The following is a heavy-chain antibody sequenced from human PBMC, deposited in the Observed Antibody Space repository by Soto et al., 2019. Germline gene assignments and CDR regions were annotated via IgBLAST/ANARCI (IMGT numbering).Heavy chain of an antibody. CDR2: ISGSGDRT. V-gene: IGHV3-23*01. CDR3: AKASTYEYVWGSFRYYFDH. J-gene: IGHJ4*02. CDR1: GFSFNIYA. D-gene: IGHD3-16*02. Sequence: GGSLRLSCAASGFSFNIYAMSWVRQAPGKGLEWVSGISGSGDRTHYADSVKGRFTISRDNVKNTLYLQMNSLRAEDTAVYYCAKASTYEYVWGSFRYYFDHWGQGALVTVSS.